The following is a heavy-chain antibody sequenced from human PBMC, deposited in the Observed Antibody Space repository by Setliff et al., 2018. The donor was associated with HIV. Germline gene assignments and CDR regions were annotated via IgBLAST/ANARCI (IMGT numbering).Heavy chain of an antibody. Sequence: GGSLRLSCAVSGFTFRTYWMSWVRQTPGKGLEWVANIKQDGSQKYYVDSVKGRFTISRDNAKNSLYLQMNSLRAEDTAVYYCARVDGSSSWFYYYYYYMDVWGKGTTVTVSS. D-gene: IGHD6-13*01. CDR1: GFTFRTYW. V-gene: IGHV3-7*03. CDR3: ARVDGSSSWFYYYYYYMDV. J-gene: IGHJ6*03. CDR2: IKQDGSQK.